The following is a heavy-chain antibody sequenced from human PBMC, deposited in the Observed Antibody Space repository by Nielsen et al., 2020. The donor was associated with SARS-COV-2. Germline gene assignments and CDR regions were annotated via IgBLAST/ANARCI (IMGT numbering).Heavy chain of an antibody. V-gene: IGHV1-46*01. CDR2: INPSGGST. CDR1: GYTFTSYY. J-gene: IGHJ6*02. Sequence: ASVKVSCKASGYTFTSYYMHWVRQAPGQGLEWMGIINPSGGSTSYAQKFQGRVTITADKSTSTAYMELSSLRSEDTAVYYCARYPGIAVAGYYYGMDVWGQGTTVTVSS. D-gene: IGHD6-19*01. CDR3: ARYPGIAVAGYYYGMDV.